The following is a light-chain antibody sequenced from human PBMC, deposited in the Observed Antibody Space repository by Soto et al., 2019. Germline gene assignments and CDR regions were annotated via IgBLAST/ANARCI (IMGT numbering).Light chain of an antibody. J-gene: IGKJ1*01. V-gene: IGKV3-15*01. CDR3: QHYNDWRWT. CDR2: GAS. CDR1: QSISSK. Sequence: EIVMTQSTATLSVSPGEGATLSCSASQSISSKLAWYQQKPGQAPRLLIYGASTRTTGVPARFSGSGSGTEFTLTISSLQSEDLAVYYCQHYNDWRWTFGQGTKVEIK.